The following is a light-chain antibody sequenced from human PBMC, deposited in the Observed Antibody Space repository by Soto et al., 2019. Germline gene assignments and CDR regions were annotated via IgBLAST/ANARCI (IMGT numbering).Light chain of an antibody. V-gene: IGKV1-33*01. Sequence: DIQMTQSPSSLSASVGDRVTITCQASQDISNYLNWYQLKPGKVPKLLIFDASNVETGVPSRFSGSGSGTDFTFTISSLQPEDIGTYYCQQYEDLPLTFGGGTRVEIK. CDR1: QDISNY. J-gene: IGKJ4*01. CDR2: DAS. CDR3: QQYEDLPLT.